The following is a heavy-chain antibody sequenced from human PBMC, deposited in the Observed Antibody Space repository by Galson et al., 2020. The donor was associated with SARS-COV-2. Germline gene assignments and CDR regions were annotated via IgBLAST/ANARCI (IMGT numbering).Heavy chain of an antibody. CDR2: IIPILGIA. Sequence: SVKVSCKASGGTFSSYTISWVRQAPGQGLEWMGMIIPILGIANYAQKFQCRVTITADKSTSTAYMELSSLRSEDTAVYYCAAAEYYYDSSGALNYYYYGMDVWGQWTTVTVSS. CDR3: AAAEYYYDSSGALNYYYYGMDV. CDR1: GGTFSSYT. D-gene: IGHD3-22*01. J-gene: IGHJ6*02. V-gene: IGHV1-69*02.